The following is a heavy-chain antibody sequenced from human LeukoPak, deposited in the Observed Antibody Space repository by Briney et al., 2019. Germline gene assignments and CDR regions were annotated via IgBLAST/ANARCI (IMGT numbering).Heavy chain of an antibody. D-gene: IGHD6-19*01. CDR2: ISGSGGST. V-gene: IGHV3-23*01. CDR3: ALSPGYSSGWYVYY. CDR1: GFTFSSYA. Sequence: GGSLRLSCAASGFTFSSYAMSWVRQAPGKGLDWVSAISGSGGSTYYADSVKGRFTISRDNSKNTLYLQMNSLRAEDTAVYYCALSPGYSSGWYVYYWGQGTLVTVSS. J-gene: IGHJ4*02.